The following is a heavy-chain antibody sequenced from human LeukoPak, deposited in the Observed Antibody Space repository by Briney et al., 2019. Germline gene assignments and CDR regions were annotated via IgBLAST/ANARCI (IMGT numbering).Heavy chain of an antibody. CDR3: ARAQDTAMVACMDV. Sequence: GGSLRLSCAASGFTFDDYGMSWVRQAPGKGLEWVSGINWNGISTPYADSVKGRSTISRDNGKNSLYLQMNSLRAEDTAMYYCARAQDTAMVACMDVWGQGTTVTVSS. V-gene: IGHV3-20*04. CDR2: INWNGIST. J-gene: IGHJ6*02. CDR1: GFTFDDYG. D-gene: IGHD5-18*01.